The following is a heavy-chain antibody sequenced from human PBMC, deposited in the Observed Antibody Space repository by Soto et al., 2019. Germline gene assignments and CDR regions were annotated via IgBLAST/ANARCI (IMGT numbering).Heavy chain of an antibody. J-gene: IGHJ4*02. V-gene: IGHV4-59*01. CDR1: GGSIISYY. CDR2: IDYSGST. CDR3: AGDGGGWEFPGGKFDS. D-gene: IGHD1-26*01. Sequence: SETLSLACTVSGGSIISYYWSWIRQPPGKGLAWIRYIDYSGSTNYNPSLKSRVTISVDTSTSTGYMELRSLRSDDTAVYSCAGDGGGWEFPGGKFDSWGQGTLVTVSS.